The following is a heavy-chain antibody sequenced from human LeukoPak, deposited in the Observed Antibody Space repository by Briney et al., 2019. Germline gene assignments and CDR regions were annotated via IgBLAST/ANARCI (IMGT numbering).Heavy chain of an antibody. D-gene: IGHD6-13*01. CDR3: ARVRRYSSRPDAFDI. J-gene: IGHJ3*02. V-gene: IGHV4-59*01. CDR2: IDYSGST. CDR1: GGSIGAYY. Sequence: SETLSLTCTVSGGSIGAYYWSWIRQPPGKGLGWIGYIDYSGSTNYNPSLKSGVTTSIDTSKNQFSLKLRSVTAADTAVYYCARVRRYSSRPDAFDIWGQGTMVTVSS.